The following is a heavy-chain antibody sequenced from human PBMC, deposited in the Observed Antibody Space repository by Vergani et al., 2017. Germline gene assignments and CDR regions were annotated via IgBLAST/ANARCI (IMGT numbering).Heavy chain of an antibody. CDR3: AKANPRNSGYDYLYYYHAMDV. V-gene: IGHV3-23*01. Sequence: EVQLLESGGGSAQPGGSLRLSCAASGFTFNHYAMNWVRQAPGKGLEWVSGISGSGGSTYYAGSVKGRFTISRDSSKNTLYLQMNSLSAGDTAVYYCAKANPRNSGYDYLYYYHAMDVWGQGTTVTVSS. D-gene: IGHD5-12*01. CDR2: ISGSGGST. CDR1: GFTFNHYA. J-gene: IGHJ6*02.